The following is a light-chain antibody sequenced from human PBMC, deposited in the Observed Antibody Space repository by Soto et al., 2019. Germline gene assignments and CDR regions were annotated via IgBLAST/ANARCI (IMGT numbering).Light chain of an antibody. CDR1: QSISTF. J-gene: IGKJ1*01. CDR3: QQRYATPRT. Sequence: DIQMTQSPSSLSASVGDRVSVTCRASQSISTFLNWYQQRPGEAPKLLIYAASSLHSGVLSRFSGSGSGTDLSLTVGSLRREDCATYCCQQRYATPRTFGQGNKVEVK. V-gene: IGKV1-39*01. CDR2: AAS.